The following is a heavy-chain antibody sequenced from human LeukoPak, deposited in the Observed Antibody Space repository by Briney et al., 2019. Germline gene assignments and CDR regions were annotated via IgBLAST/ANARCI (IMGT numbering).Heavy chain of an antibody. J-gene: IGHJ4*02. V-gene: IGHV1-18*01. CDR3: ARDPEYCSSTSCPYYFDY. CDR1: GYTFTSYG. Sequence: ASVKVSCKASGYTFTSYGISWVRQAPGQGLEWMGWISAYNGNTNYAQKPQGRVTMTTDTSTSTAYMELRSLRSDDTAVYYCARDPEYCSSTSCPYYFDYWGQGTLVTVSS. CDR2: ISAYNGNT. D-gene: IGHD2-2*01.